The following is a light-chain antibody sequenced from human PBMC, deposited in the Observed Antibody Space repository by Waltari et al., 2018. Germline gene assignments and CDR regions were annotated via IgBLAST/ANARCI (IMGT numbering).Light chain of an antibody. J-gene: IGLJ2*01. V-gene: IGLV2-14*03. Sequence: QSALTQPASVSGSPGQSITISCPGTISDIGAYNHVSWYQQYPGQAPKLLIFDVSDRPPGVSDRFSGSKSGNTASLTISGLQAEDEADYYCSSFTTSSSWIFGGGTKLTVL. CDR1: ISDIGAYNH. CDR2: DVS. CDR3: SSFTTSSSWI.